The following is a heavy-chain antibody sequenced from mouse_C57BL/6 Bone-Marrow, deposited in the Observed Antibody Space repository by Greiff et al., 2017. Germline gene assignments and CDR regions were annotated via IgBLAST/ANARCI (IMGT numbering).Heavy chain of an antibody. J-gene: IGHJ1*03. D-gene: IGHD2-3*01. CDR3: ARTEGYYDSYWYFDV. CDR2: IWSGGST. CDR1: GFSLTSYG. Sequence: QVQLQQSGPGLVQPSQSLSITCTVSGFSLTSYGVHWVRQSPGKGLEWLGVIWSGGSTDYNAAFISRLSISKDDSKSQVFFKMNSLRADDTAIYYCARTEGYYDSYWYFDVWGTGTTVTVSS. V-gene: IGHV2-2*01.